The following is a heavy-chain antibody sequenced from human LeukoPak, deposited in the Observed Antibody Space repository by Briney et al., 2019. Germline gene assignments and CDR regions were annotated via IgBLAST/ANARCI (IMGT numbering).Heavy chain of an antibody. CDR1: GGSISSSSYY. D-gene: IGHD1-1*01. V-gene: IGHV4-39*01. Sequence: SETLSLTCTVSGGSISSSSYYWGWIRQPPGKGLEWIGSIYYSGSTYYNPSLKSRVTMSVDTSKNQFSLKLSSVTAADTAVYYCARLRNGFTGNYWGQGTLVTVSS. CDR3: ARLRNGFTGNY. CDR2: IYYSGST. J-gene: IGHJ4*02.